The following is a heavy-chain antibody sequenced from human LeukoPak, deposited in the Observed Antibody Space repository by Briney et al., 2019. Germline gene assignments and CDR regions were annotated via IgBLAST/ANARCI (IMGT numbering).Heavy chain of an antibody. CDR3: TTSVY. Sequence: GGSLRPSCATSGFTFSDVWMNWVRQAPGKGLEWVGRIKTKTDGGTVDYAAPVKGRFIISRDDPTASLYLQMSSLRTEDTAVYYCTTSVYWGQGILVTVSS. CDR1: GFTFSDVW. D-gene: IGHD5/OR15-5a*01. V-gene: IGHV3-15*01. CDR2: IKTKTDGGTV. J-gene: IGHJ4*02.